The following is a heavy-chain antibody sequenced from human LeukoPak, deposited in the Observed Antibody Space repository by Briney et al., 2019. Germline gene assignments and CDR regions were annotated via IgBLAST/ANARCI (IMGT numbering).Heavy chain of an antibody. CDR3: AGSYNNYYYYYMDV. CDR2: ISGSGGST. CDR1: GFTLSSHA. J-gene: IGHJ6*03. D-gene: IGHD1-1*01. V-gene: IGHV3-23*01. Sequence: GSLRLSCADSGFTLSSHAVGWVRQAPGKGLEWVSGISGSGGSTYYADSVKGRFTISRDNAKNTLYLQMNGLRAEDTAVYYCAGSYNNYYYYYMDVWGKGTTVTVSS.